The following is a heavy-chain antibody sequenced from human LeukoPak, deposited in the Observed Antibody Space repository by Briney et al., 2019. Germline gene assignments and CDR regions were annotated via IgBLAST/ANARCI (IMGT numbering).Heavy chain of an antibody. CDR3: AELGITMIGGV. D-gene: IGHD3-10*02. V-gene: IGHV3-23*01. J-gene: IGHJ6*04. CDR2: ISGSGDNT. CDR1: GFTFSNYA. Sequence: PGGSLRLSCAASGFTFSNYAMSWVRQAPGKGLEWVSAISGSGDNTYYADSVKGRFTVSRDNSKNTLYVQMKSLRAEDTAVYYCAELGITMIGGVWGKGTTVTISS.